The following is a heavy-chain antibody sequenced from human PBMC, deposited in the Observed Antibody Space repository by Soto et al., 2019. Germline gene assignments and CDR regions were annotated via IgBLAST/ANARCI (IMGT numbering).Heavy chain of an antibody. CDR2: IYTSGST. V-gene: IGHV4-4*07. Sequence: PSETLSLTCTVSGGSISSYYWSWIRQPAGKGLEWIGRIYTSGSTNYNPSLKSRVTMSVDTSKNQFSLKLSSVTAADTAVYYCARTYSSGWSGYYFDYWGRGTLVTVSS. CDR3: ARTYSSGWSGYYFDY. D-gene: IGHD6-19*01. CDR1: GGSISSYY. J-gene: IGHJ4*02.